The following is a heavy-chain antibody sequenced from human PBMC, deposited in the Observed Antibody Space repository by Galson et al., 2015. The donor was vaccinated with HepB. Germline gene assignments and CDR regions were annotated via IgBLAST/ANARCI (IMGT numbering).Heavy chain of an antibody. J-gene: IGHJ4*02. D-gene: IGHD5-12*01. CDR3: ARARNRGGYSGYDFGY. CDR2: ISSSSTYT. V-gene: IGHV3-11*06. CDR1: GLAFSEYY. Sequence: SLRLSCAASGLAFSEYYMSWTRQAPGKGLEWVSYISSSSTYTKYADPVKGRFTISRDNAKNSVYLQMNSLRAEDTAVYYCARARNRGGYSGYDFGYWGQGTLVTVSS.